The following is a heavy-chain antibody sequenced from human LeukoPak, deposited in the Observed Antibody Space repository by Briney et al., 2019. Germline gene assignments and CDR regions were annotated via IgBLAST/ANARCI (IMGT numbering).Heavy chain of an antibody. CDR3: AKDSFSFNGIYDAFDL. J-gene: IGHJ3*01. CDR2: FDPEDGET. CDR1: GYTLTELS. Sequence: ASVKVTCKVSGYTLTELSMHWVRQAPGKWLERMGGFDPEDGETIYAQKFQGRVTMTEDTSTDTAYMELSSLRAEDTAIYYCAKDSFSFNGIYDAFDLWGQGTMVTVSS. V-gene: IGHV1-24*01. D-gene: IGHD2-8*01.